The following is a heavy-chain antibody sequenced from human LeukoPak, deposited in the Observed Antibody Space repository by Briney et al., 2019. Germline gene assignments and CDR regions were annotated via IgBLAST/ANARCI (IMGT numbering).Heavy chain of an antibody. Sequence: QPGGSLRLSCAASGFTFSSYEMNWVRHAPGKGPEWLSYMSSSGKTIYYADSVKGRFTISRDNAKNSLYLQMNRLRGEDTAVYYCARVTKYYIDYWGQGTQVTVSS. CDR2: MSSSGKTI. J-gene: IGHJ4*02. V-gene: IGHV3-48*03. CDR1: GFTFSSYE. CDR3: ARVTKYYIDY.